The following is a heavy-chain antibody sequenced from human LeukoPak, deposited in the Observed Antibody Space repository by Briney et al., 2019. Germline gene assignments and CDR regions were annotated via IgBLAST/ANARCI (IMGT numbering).Heavy chain of an antibody. Sequence: SETLSLTCTVSGGSISSYYWSWIRQPPGKGLEWIGYTYYSGSTNYNPSLKSRVTISVDTSKNQFSLKLSSVTAADTAVYYCARWGASGWFDYWGQGTLVTVSS. V-gene: IGHV4-59*01. D-gene: IGHD6-19*01. CDR2: TYYSGST. J-gene: IGHJ4*02. CDR3: ARWGASGWFDY. CDR1: GGSISSYY.